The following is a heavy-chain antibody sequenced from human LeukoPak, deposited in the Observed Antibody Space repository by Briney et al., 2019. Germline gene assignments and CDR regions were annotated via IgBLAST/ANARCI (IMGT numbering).Heavy chain of an antibody. J-gene: IGHJ6*02. CDR2: INGEGSRI. V-gene: IGHV3-74*01. CDR1: GFNLRTYW. CDR3: ARDPGCYYYGMDV. D-gene: IGHD6-19*01. Sequence: GGPLRLSCAVTGFNLRTYWIHWVRHSPGRGLEWVARINGEGSRISYADSVRGRFTISRDNAKNTAYLQMNSLRAEDTALYYCARDPGCYYYGMDVWGQGTTVVVSS.